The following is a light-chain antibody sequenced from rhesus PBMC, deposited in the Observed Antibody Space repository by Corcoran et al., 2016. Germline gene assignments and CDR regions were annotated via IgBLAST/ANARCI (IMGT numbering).Light chain of an antibody. Sequence: DIQMTQSPSSLSASVGDKVTITCQASQSISSWLAWYQQKPGKAPKPQIYKASSLKSGGPSRFSVSGSGTYFTLTISSLQPEDFATYYCQQYNSAPWTFGQGTKVEIK. CDR2: KAS. J-gene: IGKJ1*01. V-gene: IGKV1-16*01. CDR1: QSISSW. CDR3: QQYNSAPWT.